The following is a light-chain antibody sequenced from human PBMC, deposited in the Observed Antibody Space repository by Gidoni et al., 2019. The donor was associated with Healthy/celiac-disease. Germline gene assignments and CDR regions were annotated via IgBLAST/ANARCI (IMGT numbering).Light chain of an antibody. J-gene: IGLJ2*01. Sequence: SYVLTQPPSVSVAPGKTARITCGGNNIGSKSVHWYQQKPGQAPVLVVYDDSDRPSGIPGRVSGSTSGNTATLTISRVEAGDEADYYCQVWDSSSDLVVFGGGTKLTVL. CDR3: QVWDSSSDLVV. CDR2: DDS. V-gene: IGLV3-21*03. CDR1: NIGSKS.